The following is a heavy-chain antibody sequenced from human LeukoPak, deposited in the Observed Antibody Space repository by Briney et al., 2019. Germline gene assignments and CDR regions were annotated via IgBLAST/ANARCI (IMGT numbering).Heavy chain of an antibody. CDR1: GYTFTSYG. J-gene: IGHJ6*03. V-gene: IGHV1-18*01. Sequence: GASEKVSCKASGYTFTSYGISWVRQAPGQGLEWMGWISAYNGNTNYAQKLQGRVTMTTDTSTSTAYMELRSLRSDDTAVYYCARVTFAHYGSGIYMDVWGKGTTVTISS. CDR2: ISAYNGNT. D-gene: IGHD3-10*01. CDR3: ARVTFAHYGSGIYMDV.